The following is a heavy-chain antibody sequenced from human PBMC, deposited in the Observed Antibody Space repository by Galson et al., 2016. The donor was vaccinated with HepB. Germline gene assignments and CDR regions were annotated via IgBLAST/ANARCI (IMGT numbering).Heavy chain of an antibody. CDR1: GFTFSNAW. J-gene: IGHJ1*01. D-gene: IGHD6-19*01. CDR3: TTDRGLYSSGWYWWSEYFQP. V-gene: IGHV3-15*01. CDR2: IKSKTDGGTT. Sequence: SLRLSCAASGFTFSNAWMSWVRQAPGKGLEWVGRIKSKTDGGTTDYAAPVKGRFTISRDDSKNTLYLQMNSLKTEDTAVYYCTTDRGLYSSGWYWWSEYFQPWGHGTLVTVSS.